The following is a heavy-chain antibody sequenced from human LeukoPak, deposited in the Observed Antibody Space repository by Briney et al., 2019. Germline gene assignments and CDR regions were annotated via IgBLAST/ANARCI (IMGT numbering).Heavy chain of an antibody. D-gene: IGHD3-22*01. CDR1: GYTFSNYG. CDR2: ISASKGDP. V-gene: IGHV1-18*01. J-gene: IGHJ4*02. Sequence: GASVKVSCKASGYTFSNYGISWVRQAPGEGLEWMGWISASKGDPNYAQKFQGRVSMTTDTSTSTAYMELRSLRSDDTAVYYCARSRHSSGYYPFDYWGQGTLVTVSS. CDR3: ARSRHSSGYYPFDY.